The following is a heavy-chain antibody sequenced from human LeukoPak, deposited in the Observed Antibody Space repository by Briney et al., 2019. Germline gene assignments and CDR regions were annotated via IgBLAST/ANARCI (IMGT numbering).Heavy chain of an antibody. D-gene: IGHD4-17*01. CDR3: ARGGYYGDYLFDY. CDR2: INHSGST. J-gene: IGHJ4*02. Sequence: PSKTLSLTCAVYGGSFSGYYWSWIRQPPGKGLEWIGEINHSGSTNYNPSLKSRVTISVDTSKNQFSLKLSSVTAADTAVYYCARGGYYGDYLFDYWGQGTLVTVSS. V-gene: IGHV4-34*01. CDR1: GGSFSGYY.